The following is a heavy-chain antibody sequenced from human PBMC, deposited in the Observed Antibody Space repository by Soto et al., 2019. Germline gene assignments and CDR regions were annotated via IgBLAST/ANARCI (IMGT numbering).Heavy chain of an antibody. D-gene: IGHD5-18*01. CDR1: GGSISSSSYY. Sequence: SETLSLTCTVSGGSISSSSYYWGWIRQPPGKGLEWIGSIYYSGYTYYNPSLKSRVTISVDTSKNQFSLKLSSVTAADTAVYYCARGYGRNFDYWGQGTLVTVSS. CDR3: ARGYGRNFDY. V-gene: IGHV4-39*01. J-gene: IGHJ4*02. CDR2: IYYSGYT.